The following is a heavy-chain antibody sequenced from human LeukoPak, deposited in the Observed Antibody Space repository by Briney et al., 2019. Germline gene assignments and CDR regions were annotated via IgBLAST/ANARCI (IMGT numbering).Heavy chain of an antibody. V-gene: IGHV3-30*02. J-gene: IGHJ4*02. CDR1: GFTFSSYG. CDR3: AKDRNYYGSGEPFDY. Sequence: PGGSLRLSCAASGFTFSSYGMHWVRQAPGKGLEWVAFIRYDGSNKCYADSVKGRFTISRDNSKNTLYLQMNSLTADDTAVYYCAKDRNYYGSGEPFDYWGQGTLVTVSS. CDR2: IRYDGSNK. D-gene: IGHD3-10*01.